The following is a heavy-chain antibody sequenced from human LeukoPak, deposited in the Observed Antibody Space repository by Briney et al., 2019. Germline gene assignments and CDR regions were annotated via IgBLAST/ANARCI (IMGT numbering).Heavy chain of an antibody. D-gene: IGHD2-15*01. CDR3: AKDNCSGGSCYDWFDP. Sequence: GGTLRLSRAASGFTFSSYGMSWVRQAPGKGLEWVSAISGSGGSTYYADSVKGRFTISRDNSKNTLYLQMNSLRAEDTAVYYCAKDNCSGGSCYDWFDPWGQGTLVTVSS. J-gene: IGHJ5*02. CDR1: GFTFSSYG. CDR2: ISGSGGST. V-gene: IGHV3-23*01.